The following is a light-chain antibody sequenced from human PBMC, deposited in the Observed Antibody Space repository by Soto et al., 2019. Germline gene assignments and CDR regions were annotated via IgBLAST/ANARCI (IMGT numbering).Light chain of an antibody. J-gene: IGKJ2*01. CDR2: KAS. CDR3: QQYNGYSYT. CDR1: QSIGTW. Sequence: DIQMTQSPSTMSASVGDRVTITCRASQSIGTWLAWYQQKPGKAPKLVIYKASSLERGVPSRFSGSGSGTEFTLTISSLQPDDFATYYCQQYNGYSYTCGQGTKLEIK. V-gene: IGKV1-5*03.